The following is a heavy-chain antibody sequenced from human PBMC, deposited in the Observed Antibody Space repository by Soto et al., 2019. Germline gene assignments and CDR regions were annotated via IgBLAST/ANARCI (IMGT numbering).Heavy chain of an antibody. CDR3: TKGAERTVQRFLDWVCGH. CDR2: ISAYNGNT. CDR1: GYTFTSYG. V-gene: IGHV1-18*01. Sequence: GASVKVSCKASGYTFTSYGISWVRQAPGQGLEWMGWISAYNGNTKYAQKLQGRVTMTTDTSTSTAYLQWNSLQASDTATYYCTKGAERTVQRFLDWVCGHWGQGTPVTVSS. J-gene: IGHJ4*02. D-gene: IGHD3-9*01.